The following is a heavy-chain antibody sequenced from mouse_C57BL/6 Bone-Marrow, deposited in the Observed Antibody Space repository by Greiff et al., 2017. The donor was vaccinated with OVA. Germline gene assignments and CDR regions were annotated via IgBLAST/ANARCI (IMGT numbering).Heavy chain of an antibody. V-gene: IGHV1-54*01. D-gene: IGHD1-1*01. J-gene: IGHJ1*03. CDR3: ARDREVVAPHWYFDV. CDR2: INPGSGGT. Sequence: QVQLQQSGAELVRPGTSVKVSCKASGYAFTNYLIEWVKQRPGQGLEWIGVINPGSGGTNYNEKFKGKATLTADKSSSTAYMQLSSLTSEDSAVYFCARDREVVAPHWYFDVWGTGTTVTVSS. CDR1: GYAFTNYL.